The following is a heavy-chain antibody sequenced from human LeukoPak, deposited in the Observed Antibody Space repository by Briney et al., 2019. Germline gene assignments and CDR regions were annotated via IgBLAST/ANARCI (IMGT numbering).Heavy chain of an antibody. J-gene: IGHJ5*02. CDR1: GGSISSGGYS. V-gene: IGHV4-30-2*01. CDR3: ARASRQYCSGGSCQRFPHWFDP. CDR2: IYHSGST. Sequence: PSETLSFTCAVSGGSISSGGYSWSWIRQPPGKGLEWIGYIYHSGSTYYNPSLKNRVTISVDRSKNQFSLKLSSVTAADTAVYYCARASRQYCSGGSCQRFPHWFDPWGQGTLVTVSS. D-gene: IGHD2-15*01.